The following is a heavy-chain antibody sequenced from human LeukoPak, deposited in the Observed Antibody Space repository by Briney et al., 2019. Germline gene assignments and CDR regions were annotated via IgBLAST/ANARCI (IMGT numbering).Heavy chain of an antibody. CDR2: ISASGLTA. CDR3: TENT. CDR1: GFIFNNSG. J-gene: IGHJ4*02. V-gene: IGHV3-23*01. Sequence: PGGSLRLSCAASGFIFNNSGMGWVRQAPGRGLEWVSAISASGLTAYYGDSVKGRFTISRDNAKNTLYLHMSSLRGEVTAIYYCTENTWGRGTRVTVSS.